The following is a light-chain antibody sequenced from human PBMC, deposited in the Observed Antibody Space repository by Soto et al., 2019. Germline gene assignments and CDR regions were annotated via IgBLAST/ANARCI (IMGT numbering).Light chain of an antibody. V-gene: IGKV1D-13*01. CDR3: QQFNNYFT. Sequence: AIQLTQSPSSVSASVGDRVTITCRASQGISSALAWYQQKPGKAPKLLIYDASSLESGVPSRFSGSGSGTDFTLTISSLQPEDFATYYCQQFNNYFTFGQGTRLEIK. CDR2: DAS. J-gene: IGKJ5*01. CDR1: QGISSA.